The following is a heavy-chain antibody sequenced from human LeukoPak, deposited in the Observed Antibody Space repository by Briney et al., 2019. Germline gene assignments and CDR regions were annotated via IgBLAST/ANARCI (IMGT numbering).Heavy chain of an antibody. D-gene: IGHD6-19*01. CDR1: GFTFSSYA. J-gene: IGHJ5*02. CDR3: AKAVSVAGGNWFDP. CDR2: ISYDGSNK. V-gene: IGHV3-30*04. Sequence: GGSLRLSCAASGFTFSSYAMHWVRQAPGKGLEWVAVISYDGSNKYYADSVKGRFTISRDNSKNTLHLQMNSLRAEDTAVYYCAKAVSVAGGNWFDPWGQGTLVTVSS.